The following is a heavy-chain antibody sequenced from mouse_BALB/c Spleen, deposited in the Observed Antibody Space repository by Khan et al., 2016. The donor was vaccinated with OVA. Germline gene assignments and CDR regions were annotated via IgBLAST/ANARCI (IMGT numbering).Heavy chain of an antibody. J-gene: IGHJ3*01. D-gene: IGHD1-2*01. CDR1: GFSLTDYG. Sequence: VQRVESGPGLVALSQNLSITCTVSGFSLTDYGVNWVRQPPGKGLEWLGMIWGDGSTDYNSALKSRLSISKDNSKSQVFLKMNSLQTDDTARFYCARELRLGGFAYWGQGTLVTVSA. CDR3: ARELRLGGFAY. V-gene: IGHV2-6-7*01. CDR2: IWGDGST.